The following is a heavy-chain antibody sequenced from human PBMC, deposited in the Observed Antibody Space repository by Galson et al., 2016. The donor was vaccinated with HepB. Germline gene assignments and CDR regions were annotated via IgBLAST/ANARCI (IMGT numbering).Heavy chain of an antibody. CDR1: GFSFSDYG. Sequence: SLRLSCAASGFSFSDYGIHWVRQAPGKGLEWLSLISYDGRDKYYADSVKGRFTVSRDNSKNTLYLQINSLRAEDTAVYYCAKITGGYTLVTQKGVFDNWGQGTLVTVSS. J-gene: IGHJ4*02. CDR3: AKITGGYTLVTQKGVFDN. V-gene: IGHV3-30*18. CDR2: ISYDGRDK. D-gene: IGHD1-14*01.